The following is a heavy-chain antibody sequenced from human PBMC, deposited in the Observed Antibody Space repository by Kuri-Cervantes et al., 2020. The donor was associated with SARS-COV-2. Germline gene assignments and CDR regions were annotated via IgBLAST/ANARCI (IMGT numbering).Heavy chain of an antibody. J-gene: IGHJ3*02. V-gene: IGHV3-48*01. Sequence: GESLKISCAASGFTFSSYSMNWVRQAPGKGLEWVSYISSSSSTIYYADSVKGRLTISRDNAKNSLYLQMNSLRAEDTAVYYCASLGAFDIWGQGTMVTVSS. CDR2: ISSSSSTI. CDR1: GFTFSSYS. CDR3: ASLGAFDI.